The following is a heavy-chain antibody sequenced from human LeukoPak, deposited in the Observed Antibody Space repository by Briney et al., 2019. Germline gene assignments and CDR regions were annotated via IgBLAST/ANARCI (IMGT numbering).Heavy chain of an antibody. CDR3: PVGATPPAFDY. CDR1: GFTFSSYA. J-gene: IGHJ4*02. Sequence: GGSLRLSCAASGFTFSSYAMHWVRQAPGKGLEWVAVISYDGSNKYYADSVKGRFTISRDNSKNTLYLQMNSLRAEDTAVYYCPVGATPPAFDYWGQGTLVTVSS. V-gene: IGHV3-30-3*01. CDR2: ISYDGSNK. D-gene: IGHD1-26*01.